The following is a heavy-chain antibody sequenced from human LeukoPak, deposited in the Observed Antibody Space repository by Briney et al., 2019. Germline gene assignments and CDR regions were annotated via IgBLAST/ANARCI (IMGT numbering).Heavy chain of an antibody. J-gene: IGHJ6*03. D-gene: IGHD6-6*01. CDR3: ATSTRPTDYYYYYYMDV. Sequence: GGSLRLSCAASGFTFSTYAASWVRQAPGKGLEWVSVIYSGGSAFYADSVKGRFTISRDNSKNTLYLQMNSLRPGDTAVYYCATSTRPTDYYYYYYMDVWGKGTTVTVSS. V-gene: IGHV3-66*02. CDR1: GFTFSTYA. CDR2: IYSGGSA.